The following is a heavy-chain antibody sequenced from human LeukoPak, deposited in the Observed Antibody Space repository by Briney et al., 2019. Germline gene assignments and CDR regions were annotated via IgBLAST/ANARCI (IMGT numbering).Heavy chain of an antibody. J-gene: IGHJ4*02. CDR3: AKDNRRHYTSGPNPDSLH. CDR1: GFTFSSYS. Sequence: GGSLRLSCAASGFTFSSYSMNWVRQAPGKGLEWVSSISSSSSYIYYADSVKGRFTISRDNAKNSLYLQMNSLRAEDTAFYYCAKDNRRHYTSGPNPDSLHWGQGALVTVSS. CDR2: ISSSSSYI. V-gene: IGHV3-21*04. D-gene: IGHD6-19*01.